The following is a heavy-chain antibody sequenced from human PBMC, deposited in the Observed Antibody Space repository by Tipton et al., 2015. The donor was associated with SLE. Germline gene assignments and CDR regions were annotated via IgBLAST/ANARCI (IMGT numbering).Heavy chain of an antibody. CDR2: IHYTGNT. CDR1: GGSIDGYY. J-gene: IGHJ2*01. Sequence: TLSLTCTVSGGSIDGYYWSWIRQSPGKGLEWIGYIHYTGNTNYSPSLKSRVSISFDTSKNQFSLDLTSVTAADTAVYYCARRPLADDYFWYFDLWGRGTLVTVSS. D-gene: IGHD2/OR15-2a*01. CDR3: ARRPLADDYFWYFDL. V-gene: IGHV4-59*08.